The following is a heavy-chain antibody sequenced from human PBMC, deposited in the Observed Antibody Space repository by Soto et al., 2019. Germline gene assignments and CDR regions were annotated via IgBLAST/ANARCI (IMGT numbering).Heavy chain of an antibody. V-gene: IGHV3-30*14. D-gene: IGHD6-19*01. CDR3: ARLDKFNGGWS. Sequence: QVQLVESGGGVVQPGRSLRLSCAASGFTFSSYAMLWVRRAPGKGLEWVAAVSHDGKSGFYADSVSGRFTVSRDNSNSLVYLQMDRLRPEDTALFYCARLDKFNGGWSWGQGTAVTVS. J-gene: IGHJ4*02. CDR1: GFTFSSYA. CDR2: VSHDGKSG.